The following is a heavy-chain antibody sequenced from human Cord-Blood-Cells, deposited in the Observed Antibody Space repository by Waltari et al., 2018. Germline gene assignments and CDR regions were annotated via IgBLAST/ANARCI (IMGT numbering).Heavy chain of an antibody. D-gene: IGHD6-13*01. CDR2: INPNSGGT. V-gene: IGHV1-2*02. CDR1: GYTFTGYH. J-gene: IGHJ4*02. Sequence: ELLVQSAAEVKKPAASVKVSCKAYGYTFTGYHTNWFRTAPGQGLEWMGWINPNSGGTNYAQKFQGRVTMTRDTSISTAYMELSRLRSDDTAVYYCARTLSYSSSWYGYWGQGTLVTVSS. CDR3: ARTLSYSSSWYGY.